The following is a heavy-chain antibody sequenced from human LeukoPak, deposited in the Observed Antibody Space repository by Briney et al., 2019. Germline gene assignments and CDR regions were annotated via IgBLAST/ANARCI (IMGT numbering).Heavy chain of an antibody. CDR1: GFTFSDYW. D-gene: IGHD1/OR15-1a*01. V-gene: IGHV3-7*01. Sequence: SGGSLRLSCAASGFTFSDYWMSWVRQAPGKGLEWVANIKQDGSEKNYVDSVKGRFTISRDNAKNSLSLQMISLRAEDTAIYYCARNKRADIWGQGTMVTVFS. CDR3: ARNKRADI. CDR2: IKQDGSEK. J-gene: IGHJ3*02.